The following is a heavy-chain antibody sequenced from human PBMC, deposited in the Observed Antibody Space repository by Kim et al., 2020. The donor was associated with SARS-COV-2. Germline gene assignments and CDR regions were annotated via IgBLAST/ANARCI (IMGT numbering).Heavy chain of an antibody. J-gene: IGHJ4*02. CDR2: IGSRSRTI. V-gene: IGHV3-48*02. D-gene: IGHD4-17*01. Sequence: GGSLRLSCAASGFIFSNCSMSWVRLAPGKGLEWVSYIGSRSRTIHYADSVKGRFTISRDNAKNSLYLQMNSLRDDDTAVYFCARGFARLTVTTTLDVWGQGTLVTVSS. CDR1: GFIFSNCS. CDR3: ARGFARLTVTTTLDV.